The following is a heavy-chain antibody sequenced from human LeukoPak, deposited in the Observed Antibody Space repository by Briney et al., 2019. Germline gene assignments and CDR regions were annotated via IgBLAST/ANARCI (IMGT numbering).Heavy chain of an antibody. CDR1: GGSISSYY. Sequence: PSETLSLTCTVSGGSISSYYWSWIRQPPGKGLEWIGYIYYSGSTNYNPSLKSRVIISVDTSKNQFSLKLRAVTAADTAVYYCAKHGTTRGFDYWGQGTLVTVSS. J-gene: IGHJ4*02. CDR3: AKHGTTRGFDY. D-gene: IGHD1-14*01. CDR2: IYYSGST. V-gene: IGHV4-59*08.